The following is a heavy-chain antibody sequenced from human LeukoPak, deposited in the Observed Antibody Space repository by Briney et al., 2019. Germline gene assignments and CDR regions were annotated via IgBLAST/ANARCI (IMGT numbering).Heavy chain of an antibody. J-gene: IGHJ4*02. CDR2: ITTSNGNT. D-gene: IGHD1-1*01. CDR1: GYNFNNYV. V-gene: IGHV1-18*01. CDR3: ARDYGVQVERRPIDY. Sequence: ASVKVSCKASGYNFNNYVVSWVRQAPGHGLEWMGWITTSNGNTNYAQKLQGRVTMTTDTSTSTAYMELRSLTSDDTAVYYRARDYGVQVERRPIDYWGQGTLVTVSS.